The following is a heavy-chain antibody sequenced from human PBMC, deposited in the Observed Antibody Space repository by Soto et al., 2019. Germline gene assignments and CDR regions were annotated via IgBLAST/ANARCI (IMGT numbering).Heavy chain of an antibody. CDR2: IYYNGDT. Sequence: SETLSLTCSVSGDAIKVRGYFWGCVRQAPGQGLEWSGSIYYNGDTYYSPSFIGRVAMSVDTSNNEFALRLTTLTAFDTAVYFFARHGLPTGGSWYGGVSYFDPWGQGILVTVSS. CDR3: ARHGLPTGGSWYGGVSYFDP. J-gene: IGHJ5*02. V-gene: IGHV4-39*01. D-gene: IGHD6-13*01. CDR1: GDAIKVRGYF.